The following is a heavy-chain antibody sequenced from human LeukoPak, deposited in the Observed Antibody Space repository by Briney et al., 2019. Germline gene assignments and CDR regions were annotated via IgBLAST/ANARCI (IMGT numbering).Heavy chain of an antibody. CDR1: GYTFTSYG. V-gene: IGHV1-18*01. CDR2: ISAYNGNT. J-gene: IGHJ4*02. CDR3: ASHRIPLRPRFDY. Sequence: ASVKVSCKASGYTFTSYGISWVRQAPGQGLEWMGWISAYNGNTNYAQKLQGRVTMTEDTSTDTAYMELSSLRSEDTAVYYCASHRIPLRPRFDYWGQGILVTVSS. D-gene: IGHD6-6*01.